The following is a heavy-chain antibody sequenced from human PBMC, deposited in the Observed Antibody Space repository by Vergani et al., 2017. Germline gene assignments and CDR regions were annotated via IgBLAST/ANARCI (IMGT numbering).Heavy chain of an antibody. CDR1: GFTFSSYA. V-gene: IGHV3-64D*06. J-gene: IGHJ4*02. D-gene: IGHD1-26*01. CDR3: VKGMSGSYFGISTDY. CDR2: ISSNGGST. Sequence: EVQLVESGGGLVQPGGSLRLSCSASGFTFSSYAMHWVRQAPGKGLEYVSAISSNGGSTYYADSVKGRFTISRDNSKNTLYLQMSSLRAEDTAVYYCVKGMSGSYFGISTDYWGQGTLVTVSS.